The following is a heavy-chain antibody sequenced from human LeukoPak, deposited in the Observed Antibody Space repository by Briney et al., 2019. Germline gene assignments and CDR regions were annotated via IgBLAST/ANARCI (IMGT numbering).Heavy chain of an antibody. CDR1: GFTFSSYA. D-gene: IGHD3-9*01. V-gene: IGHV3-30-3*01. CDR2: MSHDGSNK. CDR3: ARDLSLSYDILTAYGMDV. Sequence: GGSLRLSCAASGFTFSSYAMHWVRQAPGKGLEWVAVMSHDGSNKYYADSVKGRFTISRDNSKNTLYLQMNSLRAEDTAVYYCARDLSLSYDILTAYGMDVWGQGTTVTVSS. J-gene: IGHJ6*02.